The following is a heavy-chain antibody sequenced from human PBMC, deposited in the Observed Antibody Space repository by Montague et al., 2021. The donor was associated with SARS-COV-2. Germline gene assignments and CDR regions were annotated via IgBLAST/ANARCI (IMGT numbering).Heavy chain of an antibody. V-gene: IGHV4-59*08. CDR2: IYYSGST. D-gene: IGHD3-9*01. CDR1: GGSISSYY. J-gene: IGHJ3*02. Sequence: SETLSLTCTVSGGSISSYYWSWIRQPPGKGLEWIGYIYYSGSTXXXPSXXXRVTISVDTSKNQFSLKLGSVTAADTAVYYCARTYYDILTGYYNRGAFDIWGQGTMVTVSS. CDR3: ARTYYDILTGYYNRGAFDI.